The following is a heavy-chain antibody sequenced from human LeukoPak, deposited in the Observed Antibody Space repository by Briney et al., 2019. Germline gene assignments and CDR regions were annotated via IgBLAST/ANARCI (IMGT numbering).Heavy chain of an antibody. J-gene: IGHJ4*02. CDR3: STSGQHWDVFDF. CDR2: IKSKTYGGTT. Sequence: GGSLRLSCAASGFTFSNAWMSWVRQAPGKGLEWIGRIKSKTYGGTTDYAAPVKGRFTISRDDSKNILYLQMNSLKTEDSAMYFCSTSGQHWDVFDFWGQGTLVTVSS. D-gene: IGHD1-1*01. CDR1: GFTFSNAW. V-gene: IGHV3-15*01.